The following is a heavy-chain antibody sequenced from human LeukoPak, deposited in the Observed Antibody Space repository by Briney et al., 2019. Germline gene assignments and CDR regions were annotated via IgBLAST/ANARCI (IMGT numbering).Heavy chain of an antibody. Sequence: PGGSLRLSCAASGFTFSSYWMTWVRKAPGKGLEWVANIKQDGSKKSYVDSVKGRFTTSRDNAKNSLYLQMNSLRAEDTAIYYCTRVGYIDEGIDYWGQGTLVTVSS. CDR3: TRVGYIDEGIDY. J-gene: IGHJ4*02. D-gene: IGHD5-24*01. CDR2: IKQDGSKK. V-gene: IGHV3-7*04. CDR1: GFTFSSYW.